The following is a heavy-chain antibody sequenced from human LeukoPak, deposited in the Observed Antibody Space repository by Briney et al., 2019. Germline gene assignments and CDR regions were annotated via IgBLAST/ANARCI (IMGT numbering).Heavy chain of an antibody. CDR2: ISSSSSYI. J-gene: IGHJ4*02. CDR1: GSTFSSYS. V-gene: IGHV3-21*01. Sequence: PGGSLRLSCAASGSTFSSYSMNWVRQAPGKGLEWVSSISSSSSYIYYADSVKGRFTISRDNAKNSLYLQMNSLRAEDTAVYYCARSLYYYDSIPSSWGQGTLVTVSS. D-gene: IGHD3-22*01. CDR3: ARSLYYYDSIPSS.